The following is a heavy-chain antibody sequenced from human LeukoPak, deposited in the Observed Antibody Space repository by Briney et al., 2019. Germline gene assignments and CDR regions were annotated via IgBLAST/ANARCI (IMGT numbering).Heavy chain of an antibody. Sequence: SETLSLTCTVSGGSISSYYWSWIRQPPGKGLEWIGYIYHSGSTYYNPSLKSRVTISVDRSKNQFSLKLSSVTAADTAVYYCARVKLDTSYYYYYYTDVWGKGTTVTVSS. CDR1: GGSISSYY. CDR3: ARVKLDTSYYYYYYTDV. D-gene: IGHD6-13*01. J-gene: IGHJ6*03. V-gene: IGHV4-59*12. CDR2: IYHSGST.